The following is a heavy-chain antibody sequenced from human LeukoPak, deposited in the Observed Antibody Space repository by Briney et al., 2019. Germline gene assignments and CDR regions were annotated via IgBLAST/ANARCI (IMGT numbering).Heavy chain of an antibody. CDR3: TRHPPFCRGDCYDYGMDV. V-gene: IGHV3-73*01. D-gene: IGHD2-21*02. J-gene: IGHJ6*02. CDR2: IRSKGNSDAT. CDR1: GFTFSGSA. Sequence: PGGSLKLSCAAAGFTFSGSAMQWVRQASGKGLEWVGRIRSKGNSDATAYAASLKGRFTISRDDSKNTAYLQMNSLKTEATAVYYCTRHPPFCRGDCYDYGMDVWGQGTTVTVSS.